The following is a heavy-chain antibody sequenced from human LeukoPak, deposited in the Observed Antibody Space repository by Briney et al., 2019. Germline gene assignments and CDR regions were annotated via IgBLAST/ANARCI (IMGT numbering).Heavy chain of an antibody. CDR1: GFTFSGYG. J-gene: IGHJ1*01. CDR3: AREAVVVPAAIGYFQH. D-gene: IGHD2-2*02. Sequence: GGSLRLSCAASGFTFSGYGMHWVRQAPGKGLEWVAVIWYDGSNKYYADSVKGRFTISRDNSKNTLYLQMNSLRAEDTAVYYCAREAVVVPAAIGYFQHWGQGTLVTVSS. V-gene: IGHV3-33*01. CDR2: IWYDGSNK.